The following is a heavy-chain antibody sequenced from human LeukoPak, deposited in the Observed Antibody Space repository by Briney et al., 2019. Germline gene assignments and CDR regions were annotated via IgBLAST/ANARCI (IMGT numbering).Heavy chain of an antibody. V-gene: IGHV4-34*01. D-gene: IGHD3-22*01. Sequence: SETLSLTCAVYGGSFSGYYWSWIRQPPGKGLEWIGEINHGGSTNYNPSLKSRVTISVDTSKNQFSLKLSSVTAADTAVYYCARGGDSSGYYYPVFDYWGQGTLVTVSS. CDR3: ARGGDSSGYYYPVFDY. J-gene: IGHJ4*02. CDR1: GGSFSGYY. CDR2: INHGGST.